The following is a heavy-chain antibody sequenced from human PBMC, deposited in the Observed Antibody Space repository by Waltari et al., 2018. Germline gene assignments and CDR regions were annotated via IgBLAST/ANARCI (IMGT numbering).Heavy chain of an antibody. CDR1: GASLINSG. CDR2: ISHDETNR. D-gene: IGHD3-10*01. V-gene: IGHV3-30*03. Sequence: QVRVVESGGGGVQPGRSVRLSCAVSGASLINSGFNWVRQAPGKGLEWLAVISHDETNRFYAGSVRGRFSISKDNSKNTAYLQMDSLRVEDTGLYYCVRGVNAADYWGQGTLVIVTS. J-gene: IGHJ4*02. CDR3: VRGVNAADY.